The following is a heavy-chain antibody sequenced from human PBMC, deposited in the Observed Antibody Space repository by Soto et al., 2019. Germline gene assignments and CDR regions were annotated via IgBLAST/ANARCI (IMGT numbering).Heavy chain of an antibody. CDR3: ARSGSGSFGSSFDI. Sequence: GAAGKVSCKASGYTFTSYGISWVRQAPGQGLEWMGWIIAYNGNTNYTQKLQGRVTMTTDTSTSTAYMELRSLRSDDTAVYYCARSGSGSFGSSFDIWGQGTMVTVSS. D-gene: IGHD1-26*01. CDR1: GYTFTSYG. J-gene: IGHJ3*02. CDR2: IIAYNGNT. V-gene: IGHV1-18*01.